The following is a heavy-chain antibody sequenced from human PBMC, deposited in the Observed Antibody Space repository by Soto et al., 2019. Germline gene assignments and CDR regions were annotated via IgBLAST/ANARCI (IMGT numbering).Heavy chain of an antibody. CDR2: IYHSGST. Sequence: TLSLTCAVSGGSIISGGYSWSWIRQPPGKGLEWIGYIYHSGSTYYNPSLKSRVTISVDRSKNQFSLKLSSVTAADTAVYYCARVPGPWGQGTLVTVSS. J-gene: IGHJ5*02. CDR1: GGSIISGGYS. CDR3: ARVPGP. V-gene: IGHV4-30-2*01.